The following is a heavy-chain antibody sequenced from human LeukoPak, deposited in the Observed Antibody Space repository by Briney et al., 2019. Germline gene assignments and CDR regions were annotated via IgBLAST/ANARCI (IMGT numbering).Heavy chain of an antibody. CDR2: IYSGGST. V-gene: IGHV3-66*01. Sequence: GGSLRLSCAASGFTVSSKYMSWVRQAPGKGLEWVSVIYSGGSTYYADSVKGRFTISRDNSKNPLFLQMNSLRAEDTAVYYCAKDFLTVTAGWDYWGQGTLVTVSS. CDR3: AKDFLTVTAGWDY. J-gene: IGHJ4*02. CDR1: GFTVSSKY. D-gene: IGHD6-25*01.